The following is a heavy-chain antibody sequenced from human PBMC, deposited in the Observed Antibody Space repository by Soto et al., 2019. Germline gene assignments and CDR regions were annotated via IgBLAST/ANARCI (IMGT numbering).Heavy chain of an antibody. J-gene: IGHJ4*02. D-gene: IGHD3-10*01. CDR2: ISYDGSNK. Sequence: QVQLVESGGGVVQPGRSLRLSCAASGFTFSSYAMLWVRQAPGKGLEWVAVISYDGSNKYYADSVKGRFTISRDNSKNTLYLQMNSLRAEDTAVYYCARDQRRGDGYNNFGYWGQGTLVTVSS. CDR1: GFTFSSYA. CDR3: ARDQRRGDGYNNFGY. V-gene: IGHV3-30-3*01.